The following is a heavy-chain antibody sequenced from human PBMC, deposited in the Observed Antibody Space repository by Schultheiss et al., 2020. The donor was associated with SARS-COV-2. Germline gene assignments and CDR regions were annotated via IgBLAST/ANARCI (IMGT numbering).Heavy chain of an antibody. CDR2: IIGSGVST. J-gene: IGHJ6*02. D-gene: IGHD6-19*01. CDR1: GFTFSSYA. Sequence: GGSLRLSCAASGFTFSSYAMSWVRQAPGKGLEWVSSIIGSGVSTYYADSVKGRFTISRDNAKNSLYLQMDSLRAEDTAVYYCARGRFNQWRAYYYYGMDVWGQGTTVTVSS. V-gene: IGHV3-23*01. CDR3: ARGRFNQWRAYYYYGMDV.